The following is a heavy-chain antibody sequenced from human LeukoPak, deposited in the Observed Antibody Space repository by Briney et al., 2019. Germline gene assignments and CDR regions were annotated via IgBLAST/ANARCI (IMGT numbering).Heavy chain of an antibody. D-gene: IGHD1-7*01. CDR1: GFTFSSYE. J-gene: IGHJ5*02. Sequence: PGGSLRLSCAASGFTFSSYEMNWVRQAPGKGLEWVSAISGSGGSTYYADSVKGRFTISRDNSKNTLYLQMNSLRAEDTAVYYCAKDFGWAGTSNWFDPWGQGTLVTVSS. V-gene: IGHV3-23*01. CDR2: ISGSGGST. CDR3: AKDFGWAGTSNWFDP.